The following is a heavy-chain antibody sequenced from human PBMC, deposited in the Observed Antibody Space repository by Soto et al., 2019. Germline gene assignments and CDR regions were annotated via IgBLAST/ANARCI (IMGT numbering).Heavy chain of an antibody. D-gene: IGHD2-2*01. CDR3: ARKVLGSTSRPDLWYVDL. Sequence: EVQLLESGGGLVQPGGSLRLSCVGSGFTFINYAMNWVRQTPGKGLEWVSTISGGGDRTFDADTVKGRFTISRDNSKNTVNLQMNSLRADDTAAYYCARKVLGSTSRPDLWYVDLWGRGTLVTVSS. V-gene: IGHV3-23*01. J-gene: IGHJ2*01. CDR1: GFTFINYA. CDR2: ISGGGDRT.